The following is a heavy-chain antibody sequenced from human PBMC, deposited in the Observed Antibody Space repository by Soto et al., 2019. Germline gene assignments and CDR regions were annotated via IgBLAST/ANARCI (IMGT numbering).Heavy chain of an antibody. CDR2: IDSSASYT. D-gene: IGHD2-21*01. J-gene: IGHJ6*02. CDR1: GFSFTSHW. V-gene: IGHV5-10-1*01. Sequence: GAQKISCQRSGFSFTSHWISRVRQMPGKGLEWMGTIDSSASYTNYSTSFKGHVTISADKSISTAYLQWSSLKASDTAMYYCAGTIAVSYYYGMDVWGQGTTVTVSS. CDR3: AGTIAVSYYYGMDV.